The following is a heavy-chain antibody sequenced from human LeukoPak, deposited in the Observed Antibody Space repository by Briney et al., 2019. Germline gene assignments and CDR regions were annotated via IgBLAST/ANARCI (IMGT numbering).Heavy chain of an antibody. D-gene: IGHD3-3*01. Sequence: GGSLRLSCAASGFSFSTYWMSWVRQAPGKGLEWVANIAQDGSETYYVDSVMGRLTISRDNAKNSLYLLMNSLRAEDTAVYYCASLLWSSYSSDYWGRGTLVTVSS. CDR2: IAQDGSET. J-gene: IGHJ4*02. CDR1: GFSFSTYW. V-gene: IGHV3-7*05. CDR3: ASLLWSSYSSDY.